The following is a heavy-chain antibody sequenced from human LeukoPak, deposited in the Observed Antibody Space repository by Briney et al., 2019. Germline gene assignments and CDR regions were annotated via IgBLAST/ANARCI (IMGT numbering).Heavy chain of an antibody. CDR1: GFTFSSYG. J-gene: IGHJ3*02. CDR3: ARNYYDSSGYYHPGAFDI. V-gene: IGHV3-48*04. D-gene: IGHD3-22*01. Sequence: GRSLRLSCAASGFTFSSYGMHWVRQAPGKGLEWVSFIGSSGRPIYYADSVKGRFTISRDNAKNSLYLQMNTLRAEDTAVYYCARNYYDSSGYYHPGAFDIWGQGTMVTVSS. CDR2: IGSSGRPI.